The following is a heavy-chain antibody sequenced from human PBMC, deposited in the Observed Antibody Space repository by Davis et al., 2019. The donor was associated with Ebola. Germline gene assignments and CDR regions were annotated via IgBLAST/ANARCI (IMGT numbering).Heavy chain of an antibody. Sequence: PGGSLRLSCSASGFTFSTYSMNWVRQAPGKGLEWLSYISRDSGITYYADSVRGRFTISRDNTKNSLYLQTNSLRAEDTAVYYCARRTVSGIDYWGQGALVTVSS. D-gene: IGHD4-11*01. V-gene: IGHV3-48*04. CDR2: ISRDSGIT. CDR1: GFTFSTYS. J-gene: IGHJ4*02. CDR3: ARRTVSGIDY.